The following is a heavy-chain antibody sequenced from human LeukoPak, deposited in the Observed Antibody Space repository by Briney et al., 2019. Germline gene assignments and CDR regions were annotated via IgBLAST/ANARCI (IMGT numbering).Heavy chain of an antibody. Sequence: SAKVSCKASGGTFSSYAISWVRQAPGQGLEWMGGIIPIFGTANYAQKFQGRVTITADESTSTAYMELSSLRSEDTAVYYCARVTSLYYYYYYGMDVWGQGTTVTVSS. V-gene: IGHV1-69*13. D-gene: IGHD6-6*01. CDR1: GGTFSSYA. CDR2: IIPIFGTA. CDR3: ARVTSLYYYYYYGMDV. J-gene: IGHJ6*02.